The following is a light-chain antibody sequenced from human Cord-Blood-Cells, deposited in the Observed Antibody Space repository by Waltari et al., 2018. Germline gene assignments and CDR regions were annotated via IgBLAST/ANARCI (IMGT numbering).Light chain of an antibody. Sequence: DIQMTQSPSSLSASVGDRVTITCRASQSISSYLNWYQQQPGKAPKLLIYAESSLQSGVPSSFSGSGSGTDFTLTISSLQPEDFATYYCQQSYSTPWTFGQGTKVEIK. CDR1: QSISSY. J-gene: IGKJ1*01. CDR3: QQSYSTPWT. V-gene: IGKV1-39*01. CDR2: AES.